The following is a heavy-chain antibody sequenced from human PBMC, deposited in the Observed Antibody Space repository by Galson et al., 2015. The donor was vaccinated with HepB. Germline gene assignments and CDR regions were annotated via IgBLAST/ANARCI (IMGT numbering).Heavy chain of an antibody. J-gene: IGHJ3*02. CDR1: GFTFSTYW. D-gene: IGHD3-3*01. V-gene: IGHV3-7*01. Sequence: LRLSCAASGFTFSTYWMSWVRQAPGKGLEWVANIKQDGSQKYYVDSVKGRFTISRDNAKNSLYLQMNSLRAEDTAVYYCARYYDFWTGYLFSFDIWGQGTMVTVSS. CDR3: ARYYDFWTGYLFSFDI. CDR2: IKQDGSQK.